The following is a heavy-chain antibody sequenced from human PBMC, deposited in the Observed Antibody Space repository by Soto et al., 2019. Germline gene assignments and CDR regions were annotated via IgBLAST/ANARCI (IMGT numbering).Heavy chain of an antibody. J-gene: IGHJ6*02. CDR3: ARGLSVFWSGYYVYSYYVMAV. V-gene: IGHV3-30-3*01. D-gene: IGHD3-3*01. CDR2: ISYDGSNK. Sequence: GGSLRLSCAASGFTFSSYAMHWVRQAPGKGLEWVAVISYDGSNKYYADSVKGRFTISRENSKNTLYLQMNSLRAEATAVYYFARGLSVFWSGYYVYSYYVMAVWVHGTTVTVFS. CDR1: GFTFSSYA.